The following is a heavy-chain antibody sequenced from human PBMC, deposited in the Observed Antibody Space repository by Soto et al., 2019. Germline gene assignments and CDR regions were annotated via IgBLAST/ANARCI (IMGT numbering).Heavy chain of an antibody. CDR3: AKPPDYNWNDY. Sequence: GGSLRLSCAASGLTFRSYWMHWVRQAPGKGLVWVSRINTDGSVAMYVDSVKGRFTISRDNSKDTLYLQMNSLRAEDTAVYYCAKPPDYNWNDYWGQGTLVTVSS. D-gene: IGHD1-20*01. CDR2: INTDGSVA. J-gene: IGHJ4*02. CDR1: GLTFRSYW. V-gene: IGHV3-74*03.